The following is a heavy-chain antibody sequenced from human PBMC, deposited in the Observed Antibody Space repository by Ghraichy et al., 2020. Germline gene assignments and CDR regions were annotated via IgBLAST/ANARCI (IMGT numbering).Heavy chain of an antibody. CDR3: NGLLVGPGPIKNDC. V-gene: IGHV3-74*01. CDR2: MNADGSSR. D-gene: IGHD2-2*01. J-gene: IGHJ1*01. Sequence: GGSLRLSCAASGFTLTYYWLHWVRQVPGKGLVWVARMNADGSSRDYGDSAQGRFIISRDYAKNTLYLEMNSLRPEDTAVDYCNGLLVGPGPIKNDCWGQGTQVTVSS. CDR1: GFTLTYYW.